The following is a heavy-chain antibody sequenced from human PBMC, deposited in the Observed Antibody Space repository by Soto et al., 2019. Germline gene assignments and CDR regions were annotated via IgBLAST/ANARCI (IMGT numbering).Heavy chain of an antibody. D-gene: IGHD5-12*01. CDR1: GGAFSGYY. Sequence: SETLSLTCAVYGGAFSGYYWRWIRQPPGKGLEWIGEINHRGSTNYNPSLKSRVTISVDKPKNQFSLKVSSVTAADTAVYYCARGSEYSGYDQPWGQGTRVTVSS. V-gene: IGHV4-34*01. CDR2: INHRGST. J-gene: IGHJ5*02. CDR3: ARGSEYSGYDQP.